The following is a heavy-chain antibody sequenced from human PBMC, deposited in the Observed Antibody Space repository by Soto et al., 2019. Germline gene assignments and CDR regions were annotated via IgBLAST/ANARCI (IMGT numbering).Heavy chain of an antibody. D-gene: IGHD6-13*01. CDR1: GFTFSSYA. CDR3: AKCGLGSSSWKYYYYYGMDV. J-gene: IGHJ6*02. CDR2: ISGSGGST. V-gene: IGHV3-23*01. Sequence: GSLRLSCAASGFTFSSYAMSWVRQAPGKGLEWVSAISGSGGSTYYADSVKGRFTISRDNSKNTLYLQMNSLRAEDTAVYYCAKCGLGSSSWKYYYYYGMDVWGQGTTVTVSS.